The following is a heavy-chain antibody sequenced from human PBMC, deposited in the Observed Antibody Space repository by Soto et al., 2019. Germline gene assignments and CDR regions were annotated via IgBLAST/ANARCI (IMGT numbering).Heavy chain of an antibody. CDR3: AGLTYYDFWSGYWRSWFDP. CDR2: IYHSGST. J-gene: IGHJ5*02. V-gene: IGHV4-4*02. Sequence: PSETLSLTCAVSGGSISSSNWRSWVRQPPGKGLEWIGEIYHSGSTNYNPSLKSRVTISVDKSKNQFSLKLSSVTAADTAVYYCAGLTYYDFWSGYWRSWFDPWGQGTLVTSPQ. D-gene: IGHD3-3*01. CDR1: GGSISSSNW.